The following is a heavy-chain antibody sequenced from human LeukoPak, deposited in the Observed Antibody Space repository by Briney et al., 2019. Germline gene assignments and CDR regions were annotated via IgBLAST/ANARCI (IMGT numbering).Heavy chain of an antibody. D-gene: IGHD6-19*01. CDR2: IWYDGSNK. CDR3: ARDTLIAVAGPSNAFDI. Sequence: GGSLRLSRAASGFTFSSYGMYWVRQAPGKGLEWVAVIWYDGSNKYYADSVKGRLTISRDNSKNTLYLQMNSLRAEDTAVYYCARDTLIAVAGPSNAFDIWGQGTMVTVSS. V-gene: IGHV3-33*01. CDR1: GFTFSSYG. J-gene: IGHJ3*02.